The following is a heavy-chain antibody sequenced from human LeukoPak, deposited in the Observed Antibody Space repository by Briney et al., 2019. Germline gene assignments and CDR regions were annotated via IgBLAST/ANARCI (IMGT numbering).Heavy chain of an antibody. Sequence: SETLSLTCTVSGGSISGDHWNWIRQPPGKGLEWIGYIYYTGSTNYNPSLKSRVTMFVDMSKNQFSLRLSSVTAADTAAYYCARHRAYSSSSPFDYWGQGTLVTVSS. D-gene: IGHD6-6*01. J-gene: IGHJ4*02. V-gene: IGHV4-59*08. CDR1: GGSISGDH. CDR2: IYYTGST. CDR3: ARHRAYSSSSPFDY.